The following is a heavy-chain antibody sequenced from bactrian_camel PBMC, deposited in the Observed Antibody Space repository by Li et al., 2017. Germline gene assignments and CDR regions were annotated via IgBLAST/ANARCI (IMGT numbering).Heavy chain of an antibody. CDR2: IYAAGGSA. D-gene: IGHD4*01. CDR3: ATLSCRRGLATMTPLHNQ. CDR1: GRTSGINA. V-gene: IGHV3S54*01. Sequence: VQLVESGGGSVQTGGSLRLACAASGRTSGINAFGWFRQAPGKVRGGVASIYAAGGSAYYVDSVKGRFTISQDAAKKTLYLQMNSLKSEDTAMYFCATLSCRRGLATMTPLHNQWGQGTQVTVS. J-gene: IGHJ4*01.